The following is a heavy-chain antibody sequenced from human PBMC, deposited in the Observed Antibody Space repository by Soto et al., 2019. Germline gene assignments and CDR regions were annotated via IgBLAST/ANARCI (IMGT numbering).Heavy chain of an antibody. CDR1: GGSISSGGYS. V-gene: IGHV4-30-2*01. J-gene: IGHJ4*02. CDR3: ARAGGLGAVAVDY. Sequence: QLQLQESGSGLVKPSQTLSLTCAVSGGSISSGGYSWSWIRQPPGKGLEWIGYIYHSGSTYYNPSLKSRVTIPVDRSKNQFSLKLSSVTAAVTAVYYCARAGGLGAVAVDYWGQGTLVTVSS. D-gene: IGHD6-19*01. CDR2: IYHSGST.